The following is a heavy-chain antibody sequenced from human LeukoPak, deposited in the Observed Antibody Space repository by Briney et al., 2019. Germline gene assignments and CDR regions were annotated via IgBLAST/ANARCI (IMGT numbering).Heavy chain of an antibody. CDR1: GGSISSGGYY. J-gene: IGHJ4*02. D-gene: IGHD2-2*01. Sequence: SETLSLTCTVSGGSISSGGYYWSWIRQHPGKGLEWIGYIYYSGSTYYNPSLKSRLTISVDTSKNQFSLKLSSVTAADTVVYYCARAPFIPAAIDYWGQGTLVTVSS. CDR3: ARAPFIPAAIDY. CDR2: IYYSGST. V-gene: IGHV4-31*03.